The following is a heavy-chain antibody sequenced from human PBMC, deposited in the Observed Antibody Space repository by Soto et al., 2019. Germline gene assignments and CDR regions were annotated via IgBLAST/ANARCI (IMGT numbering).Heavy chain of an antibody. CDR3: ARDGTSGSYYWYFDY. D-gene: IGHD1-26*01. CDR2: IIPILGIA. J-gene: IGHJ4*02. V-gene: IGHV1-69*04. Sequence: SVKVSCKASGGTFSSYTISWVRQAPGQGLEWMGRIIPILGIANYAQKFQGRVTITADKSTSTAYMELRSLRSDDTAVYYCARDGTSGSYYWYFDYWGQGTLVTVSS. CDR1: GGTFSSYT.